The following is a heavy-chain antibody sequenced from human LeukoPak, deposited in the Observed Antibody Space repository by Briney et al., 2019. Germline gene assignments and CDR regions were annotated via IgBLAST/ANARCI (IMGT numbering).Heavy chain of an antibody. D-gene: IGHD2-15*01. CDR3: ARDLGGYPFFMDV. CDR2: LDESGRP. J-gene: IGHJ6*03. V-gene: IGHV4-39*07. CDR1: GGSIRSGDHH. Sequence: SETLSLTCSVSGGSIRSGDHHWAWVRQPPGKGLEFVGSLDESGRPYYNPPLKSRVSISGDTSGKQFSLNLSSVTAADTAVYYCARDLGGYPFFMDVWGRGTTVTVSS.